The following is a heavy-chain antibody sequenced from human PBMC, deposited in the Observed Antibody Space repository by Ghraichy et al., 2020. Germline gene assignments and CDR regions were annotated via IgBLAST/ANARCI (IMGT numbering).Heavy chain of an antibody. J-gene: IGHJ4*02. D-gene: IGHD1-26*01. CDR1: GFTFSSYA. Sequence: GGSLRLSCAASGFTFSSYAMGWVRQAPGKGLEWVSAISGSGVSTYYADSVKGRFTISRDSSKNTLDLQMNSLRAEDTAVYYCSKRPGGELPAFYYFDSWGQGTLVTVAS. CDR3: SKRPGGELPAFYYFDS. V-gene: IGHV3-23*01. CDR2: ISGSGVST.